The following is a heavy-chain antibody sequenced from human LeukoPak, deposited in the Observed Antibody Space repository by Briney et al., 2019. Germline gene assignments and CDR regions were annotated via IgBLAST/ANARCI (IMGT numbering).Heavy chain of an antibody. Sequence: GGSLRLSCAASGFTLSNYWMSWVRQAPGKGLEWVANIKQDGSEKYYVDSVKGRFTISRDNAKNSLYLQMNSLRAEDTAVYYCARDRRVVASLEYWGQGTLVTVSS. D-gene: IGHD2-2*01. CDR2: IKQDGSEK. J-gene: IGHJ4*02. V-gene: IGHV3-7*03. CDR3: ARDRRVVASLEY. CDR1: GFTLSNYW.